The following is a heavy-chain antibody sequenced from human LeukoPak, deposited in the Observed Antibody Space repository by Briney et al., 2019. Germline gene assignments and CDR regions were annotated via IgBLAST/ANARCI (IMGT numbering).Heavy chain of an antibody. CDR3: ARDRGHGDYLNYFDY. CDR1: GGSISSNY. J-gene: IGHJ4*02. V-gene: IGHV4-59*01. D-gene: IGHD4-17*01. Sequence: SETLSLTCTVSGGSISSNYWSWIRQPPGKGLEWIGYIYYSGSTNSNPSLKSRVTISVDTSKNQFSLNLSSVTAADTAVYYCARDRGHGDYLNYFDYWGQGTLVTVSS. CDR2: IYYSGST.